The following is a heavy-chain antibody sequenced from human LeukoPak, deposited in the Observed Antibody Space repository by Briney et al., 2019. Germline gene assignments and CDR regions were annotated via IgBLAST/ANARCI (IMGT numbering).Heavy chain of an antibody. Sequence: GGSLRLSCVASGFTFSSYWMSWVRQAPGKGLEWVANIKEDRSEKNYVDSVKGRFTISRDNAKNSLYLQMNSLRAEDTAVYYCARDYMILGQWKDWGQGTLVTVSS. V-gene: IGHV3-7*03. CDR1: GFTFSSYW. CDR3: ARDYMILGQWKD. CDR2: IKEDRSEK. J-gene: IGHJ4*02. D-gene: IGHD3/OR15-3a*01.